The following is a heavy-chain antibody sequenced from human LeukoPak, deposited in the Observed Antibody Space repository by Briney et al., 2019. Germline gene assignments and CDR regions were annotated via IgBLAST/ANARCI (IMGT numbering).Heavy chain of an antibody. CDR2: INPSGGST. Sequence: ASVKVSITASGYTFTSYYMHWVRQAPGQGLEWMGIINPSGGSTSYAQKFQGRVTMTRDTSTSTVYMELSSLRSEDTAVYYCATDLSSGWYSGFDYWGQGTLVTVSS. D-gene: IGHD6-19*01. J-gene: IGHJ4*02. V-gene: IGHV1-46*01. CDR3: ATDLSSGWYSGFDY. CDR1: GYTFTSYY.